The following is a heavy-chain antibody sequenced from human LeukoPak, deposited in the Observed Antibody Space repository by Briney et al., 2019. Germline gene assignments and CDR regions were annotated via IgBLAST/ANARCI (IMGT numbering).Heavy chain of an antibody. CDR3: ARDRGSSGPEGWFDP. CDR2: INPNSGGT. V-gene: IGHV1-2*02. Sequence: ASVKVSCKASGYTFTGYYMHWVRQAPGQGLEWMGWINPNSGGTNYAQKFQGRVTMTRDTPISTAYMELSRLRSDDTAVYYCARDRGSSGPEGWFDPWGQGTLVTVSS. D-gene: IGHD6-19*01. CDR1: GYTFTGYY. J-gene: IGHJ5*02.